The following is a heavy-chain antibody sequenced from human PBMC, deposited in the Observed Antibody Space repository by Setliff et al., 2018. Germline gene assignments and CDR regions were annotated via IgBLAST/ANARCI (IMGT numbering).Heavy chain of an antibody. J-gene: IGHJ6*03. Sequence: PGGSLRLSCAASGFTFSDYYMSWVRQAPGKGLEWVSYIGNSGTTTYYADSVKGRFTISRDNAKNSLYLQMNGLGADETAVYYCARRVSDYDFWSGYSGYYYYYMDVWGKGTTVTVSS. CDR1: GFTFSDYY. D-gene: IGHD3-3*01. CDR2: IGNSGTTT. V-gene: IGHV3-11*01. CDR3: ARRVSDYDFWSGYSGYYYYYMDV.